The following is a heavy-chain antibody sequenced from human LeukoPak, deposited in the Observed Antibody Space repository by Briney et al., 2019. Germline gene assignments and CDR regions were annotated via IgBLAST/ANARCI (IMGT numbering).Heavy chain of an antibody. Sequence: GGSLRLSCAASGFTFSSYAMSWVRQAPGKGLEWVSAISGSGGSTYYADSVKGRFTISRDNSKNTLYLQMNSLRAEDTAVYYCAKDRSPWIQLWRAIDYWGQGTLVTVSS. D-gene: IGHD5-18*01. CDR1: GFTFSSYA. CDR3: AKDRSPWIQLWRAIDY. J-gene: IGHJ4*02. V-gene: IGHV3-23*01. CDR2: ISGSGGST.